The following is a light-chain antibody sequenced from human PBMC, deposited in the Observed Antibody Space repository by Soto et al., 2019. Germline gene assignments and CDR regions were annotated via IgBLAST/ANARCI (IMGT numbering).Light chain of an antibody. CDR3: QKYNSAPLS. Sequence: DIQMTQSPSTLSASVGDRVTITCRASQSIGRWLAWYQQKPGKAPKVLIYDASTLKSGVPSRFSGSGSGTDFTLTISSLQPEDVATYYCQKYNSAPLSFGQGTKVDI. V-gene: IGKV1-5*01. CDR1: QSIGRW. CDR2: DAS. J-gene: IGKJ1*01.